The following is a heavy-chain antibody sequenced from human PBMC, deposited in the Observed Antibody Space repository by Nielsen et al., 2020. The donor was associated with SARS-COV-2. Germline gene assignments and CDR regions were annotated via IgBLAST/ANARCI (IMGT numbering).Heavy chain of an antibody. J-gene: IGHJ3*02. V-gene: IGHV3-33*01. D-gene: IGHD3-22*01. CDR1: GFTFSSYG. CDR3: RGWLATFDI. CDR2: IWYDGSNK. Sequence: GESLKISYAASGFTFSSYGMHWVRQAPGKGLEWVAVIWYDGSNKYYADSVKGRFTISRDNSKNTLYLQMNSLRAEDTAVYYCRGWLATFDIWGQGTQVTVSS.